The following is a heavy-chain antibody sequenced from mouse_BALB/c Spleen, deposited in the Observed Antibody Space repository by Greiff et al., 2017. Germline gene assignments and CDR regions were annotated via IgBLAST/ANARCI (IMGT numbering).Heavy chain of an antibody. CDR1: GFTFSDYY. CDR3: ARGDYYGSSYEGFAY. Sequence: EVKVEESGGGLVKPGGSLKLSCAASGFTFSDYYMYWVRQTPEKRLEWVATISDGGSYTYYPDSVKGRFTISRDNAKNNLYLQMSSLKSEDTAMYYCARGDYYGSSYEGFAYWGQGTLVTVSA. CDR2: ISDGGSYT. D-gene: IGHD1-1*01. J-gene: IGHJ3*01. V-gene: IGHV5-4*02.